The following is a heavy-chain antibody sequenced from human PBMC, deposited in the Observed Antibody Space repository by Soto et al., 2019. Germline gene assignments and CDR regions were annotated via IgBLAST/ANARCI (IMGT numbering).Heavy chain of an antibody. V-gene: IGHV4-30-2*01. J-gene: IGHJ4*02. CDR1: GGSISSGGYS. Sequence: QLQLQESGSGLVKPSQTLSLTCAVSGGSISSGGYSWSWIRQPPGKGLEWIGYIYHSGSTYYNPSLKSRVTIPLDRSKNQFSLTLSSVTAADTAVYYRATGPDCGGDRYSSYLDSWGQGTLLTVSS. CDR3: ATGPDCGGDRYSSYLDS. D-gene: IGHD2-21*02. CDR2: IYHSGST.